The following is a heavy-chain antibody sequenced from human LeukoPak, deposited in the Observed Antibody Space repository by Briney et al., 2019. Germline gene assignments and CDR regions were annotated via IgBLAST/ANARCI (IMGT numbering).Heavy chain of an antibody. J-gene: IGHJ4*02. Sequence: ASVTVSCKASGYTFTSYYMHWVRQAPGQGLEWMGLINPSGGSTSYAQKFQGRVTMTRDTSTSTVYMELSSLRSEDTAVYYCARDYYDSSGYRHFDYWGQGTLVTVSS. CDR1: GYTFTSYY. CDR2: INPSGGST. D-gene: IGHD3-22*01. CDR3: ARDYYDSSGYRHFDY. V-gene: IGHV1-46*01.